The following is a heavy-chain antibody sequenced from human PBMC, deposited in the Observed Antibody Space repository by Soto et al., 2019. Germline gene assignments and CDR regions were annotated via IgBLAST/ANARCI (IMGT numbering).Heavy chain of an antibody. CDR3: ARGIFGVVTPFDY. D-gene: IGHD3-3*01. V-gene: IGHV4-59*01. CDR1: GGSISSYY. J-gene: IGHJ4*02. Sequence: PSETLSLTCTVSGGSISSYYWSWIRQPPGKGLEWIGYIYYSGSTNYNPSLKSRVTISVDTSKNQFSLKLSSVTAADTAVYYCARGIFGVVTPFDYWGQGTLVTVSS. CDR2: IYYSGST.